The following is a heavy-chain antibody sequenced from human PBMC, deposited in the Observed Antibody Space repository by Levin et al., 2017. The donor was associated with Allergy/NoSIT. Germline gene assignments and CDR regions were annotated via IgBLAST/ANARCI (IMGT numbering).Heavy chain of an antibody. CDR2: IYWDDAK. CDR1: GFSLSTSGVG. CDR3: ARRIWTYYGRSGYPLFDP. V-gene: IGHV2-5*02. D-gene: IGHD3-22*01. Sequence: ASGPTLVKSTQTLTLTCTFSGFSLSTSGVGVGWFRQPPGKALEWLALIYWDDAKRYSPSLESRLSITKDTSKNQVVLTMTNMAPVDTDTYYCARRIWTYYGRSGYPLFDPWGQGALVTVSS. J-gene: IGHJ5*02.